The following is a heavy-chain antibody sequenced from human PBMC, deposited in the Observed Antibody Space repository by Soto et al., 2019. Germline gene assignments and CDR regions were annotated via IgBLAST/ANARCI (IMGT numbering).Heavy chain of an antibody. Sequence: QVQLVQSGAEVKKPGASVKVSCKASGYTFTSYGISWARQAPGQGLEWMGWISAYNGNTNYAQKLQDRVTMTTDTSTSTAYMELRSLRSDDTAVYYCARDMCSSTSCYARGFDPWGQGTLVTVSS. D-gene: IGHD2-2*01. CDR1: GYTFTSYG. CDR2: ISAYNGNT. V-gene: IGHV1-18*04. J-gene: IGHJ5*02. CDR3: ARDMCSSTSCYARGFDP.